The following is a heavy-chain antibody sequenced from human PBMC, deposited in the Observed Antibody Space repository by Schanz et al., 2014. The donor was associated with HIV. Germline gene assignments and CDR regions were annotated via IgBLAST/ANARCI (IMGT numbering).Heavy chain of an antibody. CDR2: INHSGTTS. V-gene: IGHV3-48*04. CDR1: GFTVTDYP. J-gene: IGHJ4*02. Sequence: EVQLLESGGGFIQPGGSLRLSCAASGFTVTDYPMTWVRQPPGKGLEWVSSINHSGTTSYYADSVKGRFTISRDNAKNSLYLQMDSLRAEDTAVYYCARDSWYGDYWGLGTLVTVSS. D-gene: IGHD6-13*01. CDR3: ARDSWYGDY.